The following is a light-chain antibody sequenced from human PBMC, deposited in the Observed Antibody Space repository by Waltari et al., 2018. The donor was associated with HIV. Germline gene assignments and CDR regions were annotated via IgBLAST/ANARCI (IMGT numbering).Light chain of an antibody. CDR1: NIGRKT. CDR2: DNS. CDR3: QVWDSSSDHVV. V-gene: IGLV3-21*04. J-gene: IGLJ2*01. Sequence: SFVLTQPPSMSVAPGKTASITCGGNNIGRKTVPWYQQKAGQAPLVVIYDNSDRPSGIPERFSGSNSGNTATLTITRVGAGDEADYYCQVWDSSSDHVVFGGGTKLTIL.